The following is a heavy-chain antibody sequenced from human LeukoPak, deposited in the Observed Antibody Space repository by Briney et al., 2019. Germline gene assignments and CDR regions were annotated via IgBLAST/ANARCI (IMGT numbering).Heavy chain of an antibody. Sequence: GGSLRLSCAASGFTFSNYAMSWVRQAPGKGLEWVSVISGGAGTTYYTDSVKGRFTISRDNSKNTLYLQMNSLRAEDTAVYYCAKGDGFMTTAVTNYWGQGSLVTVSS. D-gene: IGHD4-23*01. J-gene: IGHJ4*02. CDR3: AKGDGFMTTAVTNY. CDR2: ISGGAGTT. CDR1: GFTFSNYA. V-gene: IGHV3-23*01.